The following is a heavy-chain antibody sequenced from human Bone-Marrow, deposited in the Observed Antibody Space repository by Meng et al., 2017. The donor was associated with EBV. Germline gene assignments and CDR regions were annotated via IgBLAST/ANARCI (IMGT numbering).Heavy chain of an antibody. CDR3: AHRLSSGWYDY. J-gene: IGHJ4*02. Sequence: ITFQESLPTRVKHTQTLTLTCSFSGFSLSTDGEGVGWIRQPPGKALEWLALIYWDDDKRYSPSLESRLTITKDTSKNQVVLTMTNMDPVDTATYYCAHRLSSGWYDYWGQGTLVTVSS. V-gene: IGHV2-5*02. CDR1: GFSLSTDGEG. D-gene: IGHD6-19*01. CDR2: IYWDDDK.